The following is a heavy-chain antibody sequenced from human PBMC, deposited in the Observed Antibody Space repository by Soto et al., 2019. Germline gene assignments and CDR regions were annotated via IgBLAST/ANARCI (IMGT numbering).Heavy chain of an antibody. CDR1: GGSISSYY. Sequence: PSETLSLTCTVSGGSISSYYWSWIRQPPGKGLEWIGYIYYSGSTNYNPSLKSRVTISVDTSKNQFSLKLSSVTAADTAVYYCARHYYDFWSGYLTHYYYYYMDVWGKGTTITVSS. V-gene: IGHV4-59*08. CDR3: ARHYYDFWSGYLTHYYYYYMDV. D-gene: IGHD3-3*01. J-gene: IGHJ6*03. CDR2: IYYSGST.